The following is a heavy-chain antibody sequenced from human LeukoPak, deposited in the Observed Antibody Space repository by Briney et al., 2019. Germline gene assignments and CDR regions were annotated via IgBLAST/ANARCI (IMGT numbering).Heavy chain of an antibody. CDR2: IYTSGST. Sequence: SQTLSLTCTVSGGSISSGSHYWSWIRQPAGKGLEWIGRIYTSGSTNFNPSLKSRVTISVDTSKNQFSLKLSSVTAADTAVYYCAREGFTVDTAMVDYWGQGTLVTVSS. D-gene: IGHD5-18*01. J-gene: IGHJ4*02. CDR1: GGSISSGSHY. CDR3: AREGFTVDTAMVDY. V-gene: IGHV4-61*02.